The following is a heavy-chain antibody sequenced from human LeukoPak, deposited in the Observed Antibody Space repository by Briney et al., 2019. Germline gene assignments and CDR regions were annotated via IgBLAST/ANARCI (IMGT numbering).Heavy chain of an antibody. CDR2: ITRSSTYI. D-gene: IGHD3-10*01. Sequence: GGSLRLSCAASGFTFSNYNMNWVRQAPGKGLEWISSITRSSTYIYYADSVKGRFTISRDNAKNSLYLQMNSLRAEDTAVYYCAKDRVDGSGSQFDSWGQGSLVIVSS. V-gene: IGHV3-21*01. CDR3: AKDRVDGSGSQFDS. CDR1: GFTFSNYN. J-gene: IGHJ4*02.